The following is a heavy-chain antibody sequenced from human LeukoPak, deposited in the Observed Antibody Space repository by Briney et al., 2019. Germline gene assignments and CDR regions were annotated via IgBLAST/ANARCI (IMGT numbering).Heavy chain of an antibody. Sequence: SETLSLTCTVSGGSISSYYWSWIRQPAGKGLEWIGRIYTSGSTNYNPSLKSRVTMSVDTSKSQCTLKLSSVTAADTAVYYCARDGTYYYDSSGYVDYYYVDVWGKGTTVTVSS. V-gene: IGHV4-4*07. J-gene: IGHJ6*03. CDR2: IYTSGST. CDR1: GGSISSYY. D-gene: IGHD3-22*01. CDR3: ARDGTYYYDSSGYVDYYYVDV.